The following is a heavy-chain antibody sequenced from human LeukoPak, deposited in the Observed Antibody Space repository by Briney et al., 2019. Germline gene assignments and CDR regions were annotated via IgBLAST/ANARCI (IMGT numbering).Heavy chain of an antibody. CDR1: GGSISSGSYY. CDR2: MYISGST. D-gene: IGHD6-13*01. J-gene: IGHJ6*03. CDR3: ARGTIAADDYYYMDV. V-gene: IGHV4-61*02. Sequence: SETLSLTCTVSGGSISSGSYYWSWIRQPAGKGLEWIGRMYISGSTNHNPSLKSRVTISVDTSKNQFSLRLSSVTAADTAVYYCARGTIAADDYYYMDVWGKGTTVTISS.